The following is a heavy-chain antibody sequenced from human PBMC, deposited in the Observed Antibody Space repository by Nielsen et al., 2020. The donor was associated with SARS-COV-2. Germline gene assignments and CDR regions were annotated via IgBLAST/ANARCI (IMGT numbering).Heavy chain of an antibody. D-gene: IGHD2-2*01. CDR1: GGSLSSRNYY. CDR3: ARGDIAVLPAAMFRGDDAFDI. J-gene: IGHJ3*02. Sequence: SETLSLTCTVSGGSLSSRNYYWGWIRQPPGKGLEWIGTIYYSGSVSYNPSLRSRVTISVDTSKKHFSLKLTSVTAADTAVYFCARGDIAVLPAAMFRGDDAFDIWGQGTRVRVSS. CDR2: IYYSGSV. V-gene: IGHV4-39*02.